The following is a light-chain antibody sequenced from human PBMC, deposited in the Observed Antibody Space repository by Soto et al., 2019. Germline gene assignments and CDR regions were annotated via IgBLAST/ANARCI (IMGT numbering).Light chain of an antibody. CDR2: EVS. Sequence: QSALTQPASVSGSHGQSITISCTGTSSDVGGYDYVSWYQQHPGKAPKLIIYEVSNRPSGISNRFSGSKSGNTASLTISGLQAEDEADYYCTSYTSSSARVFGNGTKVTVL. CDR1: SSDVGGYDY. CDR3: TSYTSSSARV. V-gene: IGLV2-14*01. J-gene: IGLJ1*01.